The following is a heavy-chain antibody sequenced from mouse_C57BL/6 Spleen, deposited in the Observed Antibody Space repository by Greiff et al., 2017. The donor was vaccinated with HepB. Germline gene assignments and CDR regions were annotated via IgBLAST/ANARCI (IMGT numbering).Heavy chain of an antibody. V-gene: IGHV5-9*01. CDR2: ISGGGGNT. CDR1: GFTFSSYT. J-gene: IGHJ3*01. CDR3: ARHDYDYDVAWFAY. Sequence: EVQVVESGGGLVKPGGSLKLSCAASGFTFSSYTMSWVRQTPEKRLEWVATISGGGGNTYYPDSVKGRFTISRDNAKNTLYLQMSSLRSEDTALYYCARHDYDYDVAWFAYWGQGTLVTVSA. D-gene: IGHD2-4*01.